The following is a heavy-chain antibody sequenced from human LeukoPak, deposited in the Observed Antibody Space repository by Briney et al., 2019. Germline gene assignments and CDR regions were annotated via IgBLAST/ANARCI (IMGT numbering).Heavy chain of an antibody. CDR3: ARALSCSGGSCSRYNWFDP. CDR2: IYYSGST. D-gene: IGHD2-15*01. V-gene: IGHV4-31*03. Sequence: SQTLSLTCTVSGGFISSGGYYWSWIRQHLGKGLEWIGYIYYSGSTYYNPSLKSRVTISVDTSKNQFSLKLSSVTAADTAVYYCARALSCSGGSCSRYNWFDPWGQGTLVTVSS. CDR1: GGFISSGGYY. J-gene: IGHJ5*02.